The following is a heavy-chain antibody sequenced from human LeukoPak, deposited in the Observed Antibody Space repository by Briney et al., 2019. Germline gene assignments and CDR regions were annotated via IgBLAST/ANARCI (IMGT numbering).Heavy chain of an antibody. J-gene: IGHJ4*02. Sequence: ASVNVSCKVSGYTLTELSMHWVRQAPGKGLEWMGGFDPEDGETIYAQKFQGRVTMTEDTSTDTAYMELSSLRSEDTAVYYCATGGITATRHFDYWGQGTLVTVSS. CDR3: ATGGITATRHFDY. V-gene: IGHV1-24*01. CDR1: GYTLTELS. D-gene: IGHD1-20*01. CDR2: FDPEDGET.